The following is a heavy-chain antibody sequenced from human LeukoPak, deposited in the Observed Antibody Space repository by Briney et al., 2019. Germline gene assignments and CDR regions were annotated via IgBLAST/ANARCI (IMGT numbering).Heavy chain of an antibody. CDR1: GGSIXSHY. CDR2: IHYSGST. D-gene: IGHD3-16*02. V-gene: IGHV4-59*11. Sequence: ETLSLTXTVSGGSIXSHYWSWIRQPPGKGLEWIGYIHYSGSTNYNPSLKSRVTISVDTSKTQFSLRLTSVTAADTAVYFCARGVYDYVWGSYRDWGQGTLVTVSS. CDR3: ARGVYDYVWGSYRD. J-gene: IGHJ4*02.